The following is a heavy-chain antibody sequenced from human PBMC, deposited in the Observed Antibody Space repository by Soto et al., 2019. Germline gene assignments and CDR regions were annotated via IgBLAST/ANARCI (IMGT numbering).Heavy chain of an antibody. CDR2: IIPIFGTA. CDR3: ARASYGSGSPIGYYYYGMDV. D-gene: IGHD3-10*01. V-gene: IGHV1-69*01. J-gene: IGHJ6*02. CDR1: GGTFSSYA. Sequence: VKVSCKASGGTFSSYAISWVRQAPGQGLEWMGGIIPIFGTANYAQKFQGRVTITADESTSTAYLELSSLRSEDTAVYYCARASYGSGSPIGYYYYGMDVWGQGTTVTVSS.